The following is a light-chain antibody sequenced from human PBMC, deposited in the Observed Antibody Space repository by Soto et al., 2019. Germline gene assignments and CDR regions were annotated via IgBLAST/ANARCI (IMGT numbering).Light chain of an antibody. V-gene: IGKV1-9*01. Sequence: DLQLTQSPSFLSASVGDRVSITGRASQGITSFLACYQQIPGKAPKLLIYTASTLQSVVPPRFSGSGSGTEFTLTISSLQPEDFGTYYCQKRNSYPLTFGGGTRVASK. CDR1: QGITSF. CDR3: QKRNSYPLT. J-gene: IGKJ4*01. CDR2: TAS.